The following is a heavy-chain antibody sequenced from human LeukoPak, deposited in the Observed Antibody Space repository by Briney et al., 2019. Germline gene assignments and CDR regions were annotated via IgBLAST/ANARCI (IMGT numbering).Heavy chain of an antibody. Sequence: GGSLRLSCAAPGFTFSSYWMSWVRQAPGKGLEWVGNIKQDGSEKYYVDSVKGRFTISRDNAKNSLYLQMNSLRAEDTAVYYCARDGGVSSLFDCWGQGPLVTVS. CDR3: ARDGGVSSLFDC. J-gene: IGHJ4*02. CDR1: GFTFSSYW. CDR2: IKQDGSEK. D-gene: IGHD3-16*01. V-gene: IGHV3-7*01.